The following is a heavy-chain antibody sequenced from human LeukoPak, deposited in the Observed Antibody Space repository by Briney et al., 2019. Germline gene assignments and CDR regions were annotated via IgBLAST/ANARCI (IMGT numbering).Heavy chain of an antibody. CDR1: GYTFISYE. CDR2: MNPDSGET. D-gene: IGHD3-22*01. Sequence: AVQVSCKASGYTFISYEIHWLRQATGQGLAWMGGMNPDSGETAYAQKVQGRITMTRTTSISTAYLDLSGLRSEDTAVYYCARGLGTYDSSELTWPMISFWGQGTLVTVSS. V-gene: IGHV1-8*01. CDR3: ARGLGTYDSSELTWPMISF. J-gene: IGHJ4*02.